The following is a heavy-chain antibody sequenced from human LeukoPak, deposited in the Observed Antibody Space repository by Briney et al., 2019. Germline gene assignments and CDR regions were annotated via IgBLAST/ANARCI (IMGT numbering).Heavy chain of an antibody. CDR2: ISGSGGST. CDR1: GFTFSSYA. V-gene: IGHV3-23*01. D-gene: IGHD5-18*01. Sequence: GGSPRLSCAASGFTFSSYAMSWVRQGPGKGLEWVSAISGSGGSTYYADSVKGRFTISRDNSKNTLYLQMNSLRAEDTAVYYCARGVDPAYYYFDYWGQGTLVTVSS. J-gene: IGHJ4*02. CDR3: ARGVDPAYYYFDY.